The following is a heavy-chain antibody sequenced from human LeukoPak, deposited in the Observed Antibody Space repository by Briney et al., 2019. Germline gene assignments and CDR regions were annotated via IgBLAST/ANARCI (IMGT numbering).Heavy chain of an antibody. V-gene: IGHV1-2*02. CDR2: INPNSGGT. Sequence: GASVTVSCTASGDIFTSHAISWIRQAPDQGLEWMGWINPNSGGTNYAQKFQGRVTMTRDTSISTAYMELSRLRSDDTAVYYCARDPTYYYDSSGPVWDFDYWGQGTLVTVSS. D-gene: IGHD3-22*01. CDR3: ARDPTYYYDSSGPVWDFDY. CDR1: GDIFTSHA. J-gene: IGHJ4*02.